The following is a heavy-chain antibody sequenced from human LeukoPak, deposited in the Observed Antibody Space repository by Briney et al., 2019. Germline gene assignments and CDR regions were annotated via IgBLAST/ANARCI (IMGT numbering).Heavy chain of an antibody. J-gene: IGHJ5*02. Sequence: PSDTLSLTCSVSGGSISTYYWSWIRQPPGKGLEWIGSVYNSGSTYYNPSLKSRVTISVDTSKNQFSLKLSSVTAADTAVYYCARRGPRQQLVESVHNWFDPWGQGTLVTVSS. CDR1: GGSISTYY. V-gene: IGHV4-59*05. CDR2: VYNSGST. D-gene: IGHD6-13*01. CDR3: ARRGPRQQLVESVHNWFDP.